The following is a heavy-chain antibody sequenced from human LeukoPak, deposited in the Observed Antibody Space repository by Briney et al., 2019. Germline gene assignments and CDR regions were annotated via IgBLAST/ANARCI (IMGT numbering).Heavy chain of an antibody. V-gene: IGHV1-2*02. CDR3: ARVSCSGGSCYSAY. Sequence: GASVKVSCKASGYTFTGYYMHWVRQAPGQGLEWMGWINPNSGGTNYAQKFQGRVTMTRDTSISTAYMALSRLRSDDTAVYYCARVSCSGGSCYSAYWGQGTLVTVSS. D-gene: IGHD2-15*01. CDR2: INPNSGGT. CDR1: GYTFTGYY. J-gene: IGHJ4*02.